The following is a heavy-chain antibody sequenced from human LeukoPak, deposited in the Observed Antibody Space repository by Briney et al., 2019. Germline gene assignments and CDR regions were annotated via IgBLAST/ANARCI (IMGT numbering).Heavy chain of an antibody. CDR1: GFTFSSYW. J-gene: IGHJ4*02. D-gene: IGHD6-19*01. V-gene: IGHV3-74*01. CDR2: INSDGSST. Sequence: SGGSLRLSCAASGFTFSSYWMHWVRQAPGKGLVWVSRINSDGSSTSYADSVKGRFAISRDNAKNSLYLQMNSLRAEDTAVYYCARDRGSSGWYEFDYWGQGTLVTVSS. CDR3: ARDRGSSGWYEFDY.